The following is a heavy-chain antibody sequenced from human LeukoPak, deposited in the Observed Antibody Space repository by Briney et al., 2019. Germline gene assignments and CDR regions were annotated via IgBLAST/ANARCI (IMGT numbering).Heavy chain of an antibody. Sequence: SVKVSCKASGGTFNNYTITWVRQAPGQGLEWMGGIIPIFGTPNYAQKFQGRVTITADKSTSTAYMELSSLRSEDTAVYYCAREDIVVVPAAISYGDYSPVLDYWGQGTLVTVSS. V-gene: IGHV1-69*06. D-gene: IGHD2-2*01. CDR1: GGTFNNYT. CDR2: IIPIFGTP. CDR3: AREDIVVVPAAISYGDYSPVLDY. J-gene: IGHJ4*02.